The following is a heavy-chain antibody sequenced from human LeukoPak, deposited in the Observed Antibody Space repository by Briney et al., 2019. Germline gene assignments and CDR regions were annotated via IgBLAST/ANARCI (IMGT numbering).Heavy chain of an antibody. CDR2: IYYSGST. CDR1: GGSFSGYY. CDR3: ARLHIVVVPTAFMDV. Sequence: PSETLSLTCAVYGGSFSGYYWSWIRQPPGKGLEWIGSIYYSGSTYYNPSLKSRVTISVDTSKNQFSLKLSSVTAADTAVYYCARLHIVVVPTAFMDVWGKGTTVTVSS. V-gene: IGHV4-34*01. D-gene: IGHD2-2*01. J-gene: IGHJ6*03.